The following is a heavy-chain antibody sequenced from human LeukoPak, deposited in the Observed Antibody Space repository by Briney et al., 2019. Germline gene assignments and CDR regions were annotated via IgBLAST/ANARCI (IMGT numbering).Heavy chain of an antibody. CDR1: AFTFSSYA. J-gene: IGHJ6*03. Sequence: GGSLRLSCAASAFTFSSYAMSWVRQAPGKGLEWVSVISGSGGSTFYADSVKGRLTISRDNSKNTLYLQMNSLRAEDTAVYYCAKSVKVRSRITIFGHYYMDVWGKGTTVTVSS. CDR2: ISGSGGST. V-gene: IGHV3-23*01. CDR3: AKSVKVRSRITIFGHYYMDV. D-gene: IGHD3-3*01.